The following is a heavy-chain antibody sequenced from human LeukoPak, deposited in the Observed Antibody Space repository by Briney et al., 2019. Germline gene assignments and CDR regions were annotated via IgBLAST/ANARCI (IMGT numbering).Heavy chain of an antibody. CDR3: AKDIEQQLAPNGFDY. CDR1: GFTFDDYA. Sequence: GGSLRLSCAASGFTFDDYAMHWVRQAPGKGLEWVSGISWNSGSIGYADSVKGRFTISRDNAKNSLYLQMNSLRAEDTALYYCAKDIEQQLAPNGFDYWGQGTLVTVSS. CDR2: ISWNSGSI. J-gene: IGHJ4*02. V-gene: IGHV3-9*01. D-gene: IGHD6-13*01.